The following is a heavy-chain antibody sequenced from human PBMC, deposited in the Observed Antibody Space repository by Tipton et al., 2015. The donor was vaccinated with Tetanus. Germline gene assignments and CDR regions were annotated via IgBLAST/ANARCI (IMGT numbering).Heavy chain of an antibody. Sequence: TLSLTCTISGGSISGHYWNWIRQPAGKGLEWIGRMYFSGSIRYNPSLKSRVTMSADTSKNQLSLRLTSVTAADTAVYYCARWLEGSIAELDYWGQGTLVAVSS. CDR1: GGSISGHY. V-gene: IGHV4-4*07. J-gene: IGHJ4*02. CDR3: ARWLEGSIAELDY. D-gene: IGHD1-26*01. CDR2: MYFSGSI.